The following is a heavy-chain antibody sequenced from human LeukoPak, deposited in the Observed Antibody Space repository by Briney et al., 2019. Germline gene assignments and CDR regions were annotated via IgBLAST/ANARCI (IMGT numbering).Heavy chain of an antibody. CDR1: GFTFSSNT. CDR2: ISGSGGST. CDR3: ASEGILPPYD. V-gene: IGHV3-23*01. D-gene: IGHD2-21*01. Sequence: GGSLCLSCAASGFTFSSNTMSWVRQAPGKGLGWVSAISGSGGSTYYADPLKGRFTNARDNPKNTLYRQMNSLRAEDTAGYYCASEGILPPYDWGEGTLDTVSS. J-gene: IGHJ4*02.